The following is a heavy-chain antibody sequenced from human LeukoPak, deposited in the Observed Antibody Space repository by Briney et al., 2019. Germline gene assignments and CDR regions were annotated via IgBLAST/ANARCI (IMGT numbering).Heavy chain of an antibody. V-gene: IGHV3-74*01. D-gene: IGHD3-10*01. J-gene: IGHJ4*01. Sequence: PGGSLRLSCAASGFTFSSYWMHWVRQAPGKGLVWVSRINSDGSSTNYADSVKGRFTISRDNAKNTLYLQMNSLRAEDTAMHYCARAVYYSNYLGYWGQGTLVTVSS. CDR3: ARAVYYSNYLGY. CDR2: INSDGSST. CDR1: GFTFSSYW.